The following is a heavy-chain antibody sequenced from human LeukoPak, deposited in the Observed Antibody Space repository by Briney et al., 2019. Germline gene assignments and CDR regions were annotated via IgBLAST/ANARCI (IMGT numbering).Heavy chain of an antibody. J-gene: IGHJ4*02. CDR3: AGIGAARQFDY. V-gene: IGHV3-23*01. Sequence: GGSLRLSCVASGLTFRKYAMSWVRQAPGKGLECMSAMGGDGSGTNHADSVKGRFTISRDNSKNTLYLQVSSLRGEDTAVYYCAGIGAARQFDYWGQGTLVTVSS. CDR1: GLTFRKYA. CDR2: MGGDGSGT. D-gene: IGHD6-6*01.